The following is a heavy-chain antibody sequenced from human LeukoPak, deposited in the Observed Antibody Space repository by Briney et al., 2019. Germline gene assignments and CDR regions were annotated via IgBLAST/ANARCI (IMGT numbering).Heavy chain of an antibody. D-gene: IGHD1-14*01. CDR3: ARGTLNIPGEHGAFDY. J-gene: IGHJ4*02. CDR1: GFTFDDYA. Sequence: GGSLRLSCAASGFTFDDYAMHWVRQAPGKGLEWVSGISWNSGRIDYAGSVKGRFTISRDNAKNSLYLQMNSLRAEDTAVYYCARGTLNIPGEHGAFDYWGQGTLVTVSS. CDR2: ISWNSGRI. V-gene: IGHV3-9*01.